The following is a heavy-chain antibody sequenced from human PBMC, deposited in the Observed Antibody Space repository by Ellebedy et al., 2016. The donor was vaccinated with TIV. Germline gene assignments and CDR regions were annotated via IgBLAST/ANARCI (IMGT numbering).Heavy chain of an antibody. J-gene: IGHJ6*02. Sequence: PGGSLRLSCVASGFTFSGYAMSWVRQAPGKGLEWVSGINNGGRTTSYADSVKGRFTISRDNSRSTLYLQINSLRAEDSAVYYCAKDMVFGDGKWEIDVWGQGTTVTVSS. CDR1: GFTFSGYA. V-gene: IGHV3-23*01. CDR3: AKDMVFGDGKWEIDV. CDR2: INNGGRTT. D-gene: IGHD1-26*01.